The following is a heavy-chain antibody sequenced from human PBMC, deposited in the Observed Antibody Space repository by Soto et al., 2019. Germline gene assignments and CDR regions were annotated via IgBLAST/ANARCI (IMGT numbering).Heavy chain of an antibody. D-gene: IGHD2-15*01. V-gene: IGHV3-21*01. CDR3: ARDYGKLNP. J-gene: IGHJ5*02. CDR2: ISSGSNYI. CDR1: GFTFSTYT. Sequence: EVQLVESGGGLVKPGGSLRLSCAASGFTFSTYTMNGVRQTPGKGLEWVSSISSGSNYIYYADSLKGRFTISRDDAKNSLYLQMNSLRAEDTAVYYCARDYGKLNPWGQGTLVTVSS.